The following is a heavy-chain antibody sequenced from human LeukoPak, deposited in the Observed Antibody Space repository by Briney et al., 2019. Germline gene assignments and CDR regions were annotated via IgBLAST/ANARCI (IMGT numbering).Heavy chain of an antibody. CDR1: GGSISSTSYY. J-gene: IGHJ6*03. Sequence: SETLSLTCTVSGGSISSTSYYWDWVRQPPGKGLEWIGNVYYGGNTFYNSSLESRVTISVDMSKNQFSLKLTSLTAADTAVYYCARQRADYFYHYLDVWGKGTSVTVSS. V-gene: IGHV4-39*01. CDR2: VYYGGNT. CDR3: ARQRADYFYHYLDV.